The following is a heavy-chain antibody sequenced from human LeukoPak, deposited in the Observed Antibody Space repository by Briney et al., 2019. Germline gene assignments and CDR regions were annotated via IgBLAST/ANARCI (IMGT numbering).Heavy chain of an antibody. Sequence: GGSLRLSCAASGFTFSSYAMSWVRQAPGKGLEWVAVISYDGSNKYYADSVKGRFTISRDNSKNTLYLQMNSLRAEDTAVYYCARDPTGRDGYKSLDYWGQGTLVTVSS. V-gene: IGHV3-30*04. D-gene: IGHD5-24*01. CDR1: GFTFSSYA. CDR2: ISYDGSNK. J-gene: IGHJ4*02. CDR3: ARDPTGRDGYKSLDY.